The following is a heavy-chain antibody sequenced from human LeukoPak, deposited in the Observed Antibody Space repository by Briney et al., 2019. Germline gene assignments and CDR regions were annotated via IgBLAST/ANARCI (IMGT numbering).Heavy chain of an antibody. J-gene: IGHJ4*02. CDR2: INSDGSST. D-gene: IGHD3-22*01. V-gene: IGHV3-74*01. Sequence: GGSLRLSCAASGFTSSSYWMHWVRQAPGKGLVWVSRINSDGSSTSYADSVKGRFTISRDNAKNTLFLQMNSLRAEDTAVYYCARHYDGRGSFDYWGQGTLVTVSS. CDR3: ARHYDGRGSFDY. CDR1: GFTSSSYW.